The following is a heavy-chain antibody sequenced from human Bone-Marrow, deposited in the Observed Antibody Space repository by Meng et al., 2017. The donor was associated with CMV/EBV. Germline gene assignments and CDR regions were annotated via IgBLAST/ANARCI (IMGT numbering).Heavy chain of an antibody. V-gene: IGHV3-15*01. Sequence: SSNAWMSWVRQSPEKGLECVGSSKSETEGGTTDYAAPVNGRFTISIDDSKNTLYLQMTRLKTADTAVYYCTTRIAAAGIWGNWFDPWGQGTLVTVSS. CDR1: SSNAW. CDR3: TTRIAAAGIWGNWFDP. D-gene: IGHD6-13*01. CDR2: SKSETEGGTT. J-gene: IGHJ5*02.